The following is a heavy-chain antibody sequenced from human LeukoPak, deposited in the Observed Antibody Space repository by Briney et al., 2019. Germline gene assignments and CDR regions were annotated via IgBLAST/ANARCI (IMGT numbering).Heavy chain of an antibody. V-gene: IGHV3-30*02. Sequence: GGSLRLSCAASGFTFSSYGMHWVRQAPGKGLEWVAFIRYDGSNKYYADSVKGRFTISRDNSKNILYLQMYRLSAEDTAVYYCAKNRLGQTYADSFEIWGQGTMVSVSS. D-gene: IGHD2/OR15-2a*01. CDR3: AKNRLGQTYADSFEI. CDR2: IRYDGSNK. CDR1: GFTFSSYG. J-gene: IGHJ3*02.